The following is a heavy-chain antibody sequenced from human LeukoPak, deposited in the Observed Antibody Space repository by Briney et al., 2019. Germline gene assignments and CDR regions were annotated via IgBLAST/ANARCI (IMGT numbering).Heavy chain of an antibody. CDR2: IYYSGST. CDR1: GGSISSYY. J-gene: IGHJ4*02. Sequence: SETLSLTCTVSGGSISSYYWSWIRQAPGKGLEWMGYIYYSGSTSYNPSLKSRVTISVDTSKNQFSLKLSSVTAADTAVYYCARPSGATPFKRFDFWGQGSMVTVSS. CDR3: ARPSGATPFKRFDF. V-gene: IGHV4-59*08. D-gene: IGHD1-26*01.